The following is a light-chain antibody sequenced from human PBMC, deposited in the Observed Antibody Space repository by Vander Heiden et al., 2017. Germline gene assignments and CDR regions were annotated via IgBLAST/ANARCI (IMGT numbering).Light chain of an antibody. CDR1: QTVNSN. CDR2: DAS. J-gene: IGKJ4*01. V-gene: IGKV3-15*01. Sequence: IVMTQSPATLSVSPGERATLSCRASQTVNSNLAWYQQKPGQSPRLLIYDASTRATGIPARFSCSGSGTDFTLTISSLQSEDFAVYYCQQYNNWPPLTFGGGTTVEIK. CDR3: QQYNNWPPLT.